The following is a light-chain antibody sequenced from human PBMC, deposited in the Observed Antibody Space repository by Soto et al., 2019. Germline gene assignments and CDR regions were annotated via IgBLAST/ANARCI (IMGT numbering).Light chain of an antibody. CDR3: QQYVNWPPTFT. J-gene: IGKJ2*01. Sequence: EIVMTQSPATLSVSPGERVTLSCRASQSVSSNLAWYQQKPGQAPRLLMYSASTRATGIPGRLSGSGSGTEFTLAISSLQSEDFAVYYCQQYVNWPPTFTFGQGTKLEIK. V-gene: IGKV3-15*01. CDR2: SAS. CDR1: QSVSSN.